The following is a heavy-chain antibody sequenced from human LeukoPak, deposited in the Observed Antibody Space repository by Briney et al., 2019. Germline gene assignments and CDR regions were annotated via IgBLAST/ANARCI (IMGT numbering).Heavy chain of an antibody. D-gene: IGHD5-18*01. V-gene: IGHV1-3*01. J-gene: IGHJ4*02. CDR3: ARWSVDSYENFDY. CDR2: INAGNGKT. Sequence: ASLKVSCKAPGDTFSSYVMYCGREAPGQRRERMGWINAGNGKTKNLQKFQSRDTITRDTSARTAYMELSSLRSEDTAVYYCARWSVDSYENFDYWGQGTLVTVSS. CDR1: GDTFSSYV.